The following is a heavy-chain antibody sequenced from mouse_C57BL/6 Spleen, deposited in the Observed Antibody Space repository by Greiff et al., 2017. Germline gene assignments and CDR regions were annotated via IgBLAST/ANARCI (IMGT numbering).Heavy chain of an antibody. D-gene: IGHD2-4*01. CDR2: IYPGDGDT. J-gene: IGHJ2*01. V-gene: IGHV1-82*01. CDR1: GYAFSSSW. Sequence: VNVVESGPELVKPGASVKISCKASGYAFSSSWMNWVKQRPGKVLEGIGRIYPGDGDTNYNGKFKGKATLTADKSSSTAYMQLSSLTSEDSAVYFCARRGDYDYDMSYFDYWGQGTTLTVSS. CDR3: ARRGDYDYDMSYFDY.